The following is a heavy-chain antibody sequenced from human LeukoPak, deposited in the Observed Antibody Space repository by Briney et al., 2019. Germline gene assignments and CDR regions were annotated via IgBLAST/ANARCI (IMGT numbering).Heavy chain of an antibody. CDR1: GYTLTSYG. CDR3: ARAPVLLWFGELLSLDY. D-gene: IGHD3-10*01. CDR2: NSAYNGNT. J-gene: IGHJ4*02. Sequence: ASVKVSCKASGYTLTSYGISWVRQAPGQGLEWMGWNSAYNGNTNYAQKLQGRVTMTTDTSTSTAYMELRSLRSDDTAVYYCARAPVLLWFGELLSLDYWGQGTLVTVSS. V-gene: IGHV1-18*04.